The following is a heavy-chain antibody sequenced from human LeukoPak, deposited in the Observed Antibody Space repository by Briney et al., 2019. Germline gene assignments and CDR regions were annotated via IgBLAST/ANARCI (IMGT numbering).Heavy chain of an antibody. D-gene: IGHD1-14*01. CDR1: GDSVSNNSAV. CDR2: TYYRSNWYY. J-gene: IGHJ6*02. V-gene: IGHV6-1*01. Sequence: ASQTLSHTCAISGDSVSNNSAVWNWIRQSPSRGLEWLGRTYYRSNWYYDYAVSVEGRITISPDTSENQFSLQLTSVTPEDTAVYYCARHRGYYGLDVWGHGTTVTISS. CDR3: ARHRGYYGLDV.